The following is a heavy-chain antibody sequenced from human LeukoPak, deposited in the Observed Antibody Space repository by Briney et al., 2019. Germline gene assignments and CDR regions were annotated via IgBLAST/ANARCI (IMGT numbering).Heavy chain of an antibody. V-gene: IGHV3-30*18. D-gene: IGHD1-1*01. CDR3: AKAERGPQLHSPPADY. J-gene: IGHJ4*02. CDR2: ISYDGSNR. Sequence: PGGSLRLSCAASGFTFSSYGMHWVRQAPGKGLEWVAVISYDGSNRYYADSVKGRFTISRDNSKNTLYLQMNSLRAEDTAVYYCAKAERGPQLHSPPADYWGQGTLVIVSS. CDR1: GFTFSSYG.